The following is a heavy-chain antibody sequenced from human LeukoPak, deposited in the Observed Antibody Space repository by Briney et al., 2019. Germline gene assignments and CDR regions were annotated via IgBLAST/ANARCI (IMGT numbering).Heavy chain of an antibody. CDR3: ARLNKPGWFDP. D-gene: IGHD1-14*01. V-gene: IGHV4-39*01. Sequence: SETLSLTCTVSGDSVSSSNYYWAWIRQPPGKGLEWIGNIYYSGSTYYNPSLKSRLTISVGTSKNQFSLKLTSVTAADTAVYYCARLNKPGWFDPWGQGTLVTVSS. CDR1: GDSVSSSNYY. J-gene: IGHJ5*02. CDR2: IYYSGST.